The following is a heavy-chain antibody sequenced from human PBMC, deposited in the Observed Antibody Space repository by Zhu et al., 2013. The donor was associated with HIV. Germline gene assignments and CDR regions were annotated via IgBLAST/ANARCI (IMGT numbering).Heavy chain of an antibody. V-gene: IGHV1-18*01. J-gene: IGHJ6*02. CDR3: ARDGDIVVVPAAINRRYGMDV. Sequence: QVQLVQSGAEVKKPGASVKVSCKASGYTFTSYGISWVRQAPGQGLEWMGWISAYNGNTNYAQKLQGRVTMTTDTSTSTAYMELRSLRSDDTAVYYCARDGDIVVVPAAINRRYGMDVWGQGATVTVSS. D-gene: IGHD2-2*02. CDR1: GYTFTSYG. CDR2: ISAYNGNT.